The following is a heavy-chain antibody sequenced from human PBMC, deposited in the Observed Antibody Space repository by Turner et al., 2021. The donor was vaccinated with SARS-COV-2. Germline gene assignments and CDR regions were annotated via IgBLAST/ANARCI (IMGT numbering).Heavy chain of an antibody. V-gene: IGHV3-30*03. D-gene: IGHD5-12*01. J-gene: IGHJ6*02. CDR3: ARDRRGSHAPYYYYAIDV. Sequence: QVQLVESGGGVVQPGRSLRLSCAASGFTFSSHGMHWVRQAPGKGLEWVAVISYDGSNKYYADSVKGRFTISRDNSKNTLYLQMNSLRAEDTAVYYCARDRRGSHAPYYYYAIDVWGQGTTVTVSS. CDR1: GFTFSSHG. CDR2: ISYDGSNK.